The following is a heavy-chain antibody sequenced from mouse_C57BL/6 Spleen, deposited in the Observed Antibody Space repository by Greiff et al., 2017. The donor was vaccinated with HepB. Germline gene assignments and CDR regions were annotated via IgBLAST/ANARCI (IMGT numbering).Heavy chain of an antibody. CDR2: ISSGSSTI. D-gene: IGHD2-1*01. CDR3: ARDYGNPWSVDV. CDR1: GFTFSDYG. J-gene: IGHJ1*03. Sequence: EVKVVESGGGLVKPGGSLKLSCAASGFTFSDYGMHWVRQAPEKGLEWVAYISSGSSTIYYADTVKGRFTISRDNAKNTLFLQMTSLRSEDTAMYYCARDYGNPWSVDVWGTGTTVTVSS. V-gene: IGHV5-17*01.